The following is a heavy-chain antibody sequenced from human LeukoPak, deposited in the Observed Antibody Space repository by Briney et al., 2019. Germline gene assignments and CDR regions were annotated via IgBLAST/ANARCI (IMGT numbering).Heavy chain of an antibody. D-gene: IGHD6-13*01. CDR3: ARRDIAAAAIDY. CDR2: IYYSGST. J-gene: IGHJ4*02. Sequence: SETLSLTCTVSGGSISSGGYYWSWIRQHPGKGLEWIGYIYYSGSTYYNPSLKSRVTISVDTSKNQFSLKLSSATAADTAVYYCARRDIAAAAIDYWGQGTLVTVSS. V-gene: IGHV4-31*03. CDR1: GGSISSGGYY.